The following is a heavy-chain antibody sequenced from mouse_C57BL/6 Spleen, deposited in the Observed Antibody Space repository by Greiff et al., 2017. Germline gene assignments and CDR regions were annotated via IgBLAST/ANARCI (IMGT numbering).Heavy chain of an antibody. CDR2: INPNNGGT. CDR1: GYTFTDYY. J-gene: IGHJ3*01. D-gene: IGHD2-4*01. V-gene: IGHV1-26*01. CDR3: ARSNHYDYDGFAY. Sequence: VQLQQSGPELVKPGASVKISCKASGYTFTDYYMNWVKQSHGKSLEWIGDINPNNGGTSYNQKFKGKATLTVDKSSSTAYMELRSLTSEDSAVYYCARSNHYDYDGFAYWGQGTLVTVSA.